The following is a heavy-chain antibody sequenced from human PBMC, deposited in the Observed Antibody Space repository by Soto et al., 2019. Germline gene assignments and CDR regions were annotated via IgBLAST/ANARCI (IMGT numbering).Heavy chain of an antibody. CDR1: GFTFSSYA. Sequence: EVQLLESGGGLVQPGGSLRLSCAASGFTFSSYALNWVRQAPGKGLEWVSVISGSGDNTYYADSVKGRFTISRDNSKNTLYLQMHSKRAEDTAVYYCAKDLGTYDFWSAYDTYCYMDVWGKGTTVTVSS. CDR2: ISGSGDNT. D-gene: IGHD3-3*01. J-gene: IGHJ6*03. CDR3: AKDLGTYDFWSAYDTYCYMDV. V-gene: IGHV3-23*01.